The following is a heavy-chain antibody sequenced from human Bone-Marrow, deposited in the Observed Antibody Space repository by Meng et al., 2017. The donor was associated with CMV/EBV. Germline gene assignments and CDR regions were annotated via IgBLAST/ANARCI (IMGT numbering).Heavy chain of an antibody. V-gene: IGHV3-30*02. J-gene: IGHJ4*02. D-gene: IGHD2-15*01. CDR3: AKDGNGGNPLFDY. CDR2: IRYDGSNK. CDR1: GFTFSSYG. Sequence: GESLKISCAASGFTFSSYGMHWVRQAPGKGLEWVAFIRYDGSNKYYADSVKGRFTISRDNSKNTLYLQMNSLRAEDTAVYYCAKDGNGGNPLFDYWGQGTLVTVSS.